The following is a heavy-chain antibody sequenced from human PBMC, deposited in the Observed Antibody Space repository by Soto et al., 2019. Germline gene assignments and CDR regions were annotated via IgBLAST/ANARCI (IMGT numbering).Heavy chain of an antibody. J-gene: IGHJ4*02. D-gene: IGHD6-6*01. Sequence: GASVKVSCKASGGTFSSYAISWVRQAPGQGLEWMGGIIPIFGTANYAQKFQGRVTITADESTSTAYMELSSLRSEDTAVYYCARERSDSSSSYYFDYWGQGTLVTVSS. CDR3: ARERSDSSSSYYFDY. CDR1: GGTFSSYA. CDR2: IIPIFGTA. V-gene: IGHV1-69*13.